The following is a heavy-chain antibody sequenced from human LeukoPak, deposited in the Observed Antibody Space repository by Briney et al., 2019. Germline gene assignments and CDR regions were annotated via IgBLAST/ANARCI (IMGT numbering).Heavy chain of an antibody. CDR1: GFTFDDYA. CDR3: AKDGSDYGDYNRFDY. D-gene: IGHD4-17*01. CDR2: ISWNSGSI. J-gene: IGHJ4*02. V-gene: IGHV3-9*01. Sequence: GGSLRLSCAASGFTFDDYAIHWVRQAPGKGLECGSGISWNSGSIGYAGSVKGRFTISRDNATISLYLQMNSLRAEDTALYYCAKDGSDYGDYNRFDYWGQGTLVTVSS.